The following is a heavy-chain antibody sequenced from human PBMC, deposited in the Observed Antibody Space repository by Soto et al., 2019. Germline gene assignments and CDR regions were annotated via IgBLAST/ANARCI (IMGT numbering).Heavy chain of an antibody. CDR3: ASTYYDFWSDYYYYYGMDV. CDR2: IIPSFGTA. Sequence: QVQLVQSGAEVKKPGSSVKLSCKASGGTFSSYAISWVRQAPGQGLEWMGGIIPSFGTANYAQKFQGRVTITADESTSTAYMELSSLRSEDTAVYYCASTYYDFWSDYYYYYGMDVWGQGTTVTVSS. V-gene: IGHV1-69*01. CDR1: GGTFSSYA. J-gene: IGHJ6*02. D-gene: IGHD3-3*01.